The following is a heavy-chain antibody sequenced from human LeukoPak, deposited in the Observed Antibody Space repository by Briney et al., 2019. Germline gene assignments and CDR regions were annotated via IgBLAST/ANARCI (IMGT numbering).Heavy chain of an antibody. V-gene: IGHV4-4*07. D-gene: IGHD3-22*01. CDR1: GGSISSYY. CDR2: IYTSGST. Sequence: SETVSLTCTVSGGSISSYYWSWIRQPAGKGLEWIGRIYTSGSTNYNPSLKSRVTMSVDTSKNQFSLRLSSVTAADTAVYYCAREDRYYYDSSGYYFWGQGTLVTVSS. J-gene: IGHJ4*02. CDR3: AREDRYYYDSSGYYF.